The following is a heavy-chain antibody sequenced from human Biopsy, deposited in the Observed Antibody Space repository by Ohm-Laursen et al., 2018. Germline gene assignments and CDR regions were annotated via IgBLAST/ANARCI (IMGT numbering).Heavy chain of an antibody. CDR2: ISASGNHI. J-gene: IGHJ4*02. CDR3: ARDGEAKYCKHGVCPSDF. V-gene: IGHV3-21*01. D-gene: IGHD2-8*01. Sequence: SLRLSCTASGFTFSGFSMNWVRQAPGTGLAWVSSISASGNHIYYTDSVKGRFTVSRDNGKNSVYLQMNSLRVEDTAVYYCARDGEAKYCKHGVCPSDFWGQGTLVTVSS. CDR1: GFTFSGFS.